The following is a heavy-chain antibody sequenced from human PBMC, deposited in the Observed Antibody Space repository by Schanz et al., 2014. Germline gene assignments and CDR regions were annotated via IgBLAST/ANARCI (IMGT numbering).Heavy chain of an antibody. D-gene: IGHD3-9*01. Sequence: EVHLVESGGSLVQPGGSLRLSCIGSGFTFRSYALGWVRQAPGKGLEWVSGISGSGGSTYDADSVKGRFTISRDNSKNTLYLQMNSLRAEDTAVYYCAKDHAGSDILTALGNWGQGTLVTVSS. J-gene: IGHJ4*02. CDR2: ISGSGGST. V-gene: IGHV3-23*04. CDR1: GFTFRSYA. CDR3: AKDHAGSDILTALGN.